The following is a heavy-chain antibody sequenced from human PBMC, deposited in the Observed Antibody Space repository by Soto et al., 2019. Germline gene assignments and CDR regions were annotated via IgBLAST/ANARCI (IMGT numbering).Heavy chain of an antibody. CDR1: GITFSGYA. CDR2: ISGSGGST. V-gene: IGHV3-23*01. CDR3: AKGAGTSPSGFDP. D-gene: IGHD2-2*01. Sequence: EVQLLESGGGLEQPGGSLRLSCAASGITFSGYAMSWVRQAPGKGLGWVSGISGSGGSTYYADSVKGRFTISRDNSKNTVYLQMNSLRVEDTAVYYCAKGAGTSPSGFDPWGQGTLVTVSS. J-gene: IGHJ5*02.